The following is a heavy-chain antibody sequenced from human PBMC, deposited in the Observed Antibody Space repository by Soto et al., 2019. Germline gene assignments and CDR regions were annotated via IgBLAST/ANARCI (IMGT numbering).Heavy chain of an antibody. V-gene: IGHV4-31*03. D-gene: IGHD6-13*01. J-gene: IGHJ5*02. CDR1: GGSISSGGYY. CDR3: ARGYSSSWYVWFDP. Sequence: SETLSLTCTVSGGSISSGGYYWSWIRQHPGKGLEWIGYIYYSGSAYYNPSLKSRVTISVDTSKNQFSLKLSSVTAADTAVYYCARGYSSSWYVWFDPWGQGTLVTVSS. CDR2: IYYSGSA.